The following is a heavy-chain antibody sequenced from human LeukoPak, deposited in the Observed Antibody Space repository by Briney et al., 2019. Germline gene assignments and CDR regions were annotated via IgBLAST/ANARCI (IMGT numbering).Heavy chain of an antibody. CDR1: GFTFSSYG. CDR2: ISYDGSNK. J-gene: IGHJ4*02. D-gene: IGHD2-15*01. CDR3: AKVTDIVVVVAAFDY. V-gene: IGHV3-30*18. Sequence: GGSLRLSCAASGFTFSSYGMHWVRQAPGKGLEWAAVISYDGSNKYYADSVKGRFTISRDNSKNTLYLQMNSLRAEDTAVYYCAKVTDIVVVVAAFDYWGQGTLVTVSS.